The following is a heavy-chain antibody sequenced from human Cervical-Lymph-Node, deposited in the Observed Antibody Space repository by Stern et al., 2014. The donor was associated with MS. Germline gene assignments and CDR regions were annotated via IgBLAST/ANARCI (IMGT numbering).Heavy chain of an antibody. CDR3: AGVSRLAVAGTFFDP. D-gene: IGHD6-19*01. CDR2: LIPIFGTA. CDR1: GRTFSSYA. V-gene: IGHV1-69*01. Sequence: VQLVESGAEVKKPGSWVKGSCKASGRTFSSYAISWVRQAPGQGLEWMGGLIPIFGTAYYAQKLQGRVTITADESTSTAYMELSSLRSEDTAVYYCAGVSRLAVAGTFFDPWGQGTLVTVSS. J-gene: IGHJ5*02.